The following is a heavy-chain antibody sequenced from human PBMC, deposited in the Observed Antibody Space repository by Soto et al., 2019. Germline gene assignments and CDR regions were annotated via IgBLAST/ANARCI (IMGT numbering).Heavy chain of an antibody. CDR1: GFTFSSYA. D-gene: IGHD3-16*02. CDR2: ISGSGGST. Sequence: GGSLRLSCAASGFTFSSYAMSWVRQAPGKGLEWVSAISGSGGSTYYADSVKGRFTISRDNSKNTLYLQMNSLRAEDTAVYYCAKDRTDYDYIWGSYRPYYFDYWGQGTLVTVSS. V-gene: IGHV3-23*01. CDR3: AKDRTDYDYIWGSYRPYYFDY. J-gene: IGHJ4*02.